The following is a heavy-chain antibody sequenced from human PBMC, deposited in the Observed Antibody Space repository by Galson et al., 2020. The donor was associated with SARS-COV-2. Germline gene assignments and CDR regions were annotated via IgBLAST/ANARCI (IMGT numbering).Heavy chain of an antibody. V-gene: IGHV2-26*01. CDR2: IFSNDEK. Sequence: SGPTLVKPTETLTLTCTVSGFSVSNARMGVSWLRQPPGMALEWLAHIFSNDEKSYRTSLKSRLTISKDTSKRQVVLSMTNMDPMDTATYYCARIPLYCSSTSGYYYYGMDIWGQGTTVTVAS. CDR3: ARIPLYCSSTSGYYYYGMDI. J-gene: IGHJ6*02. CDR1: GFSVSNARMG. D-gene: IGHD2-2*01.